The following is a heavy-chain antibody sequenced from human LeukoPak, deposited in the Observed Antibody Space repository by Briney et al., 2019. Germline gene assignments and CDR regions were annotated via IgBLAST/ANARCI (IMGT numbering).Heavy chain of an antibody. CDR2: ISGSGGST. CDR1: GFTFSSYG. CDR3: AKADGGQWPSSYYYYYMDV. Sequence: GGSLRLSCAASGFTFSSYGMSWVRQAPGKGLEWVSAISGSGGSTYYADSVKGRFTISRDNSKNTLYLQMNSLRAEDRAVYYCAKADGGQWPSSYYYYYMDVWGKGTTVTVSS. V-gene: IGHV3-23*01. D-gene: IGHD6-19*01. J-gene: IGHJ6*03.